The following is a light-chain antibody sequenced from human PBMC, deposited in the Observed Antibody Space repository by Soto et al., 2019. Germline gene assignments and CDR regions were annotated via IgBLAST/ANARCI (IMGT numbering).Light chain of an antibody. V-gene: IGKV3-15*01. CDR1: QSVSSN. Sequence: EIVMTQSPATLSVSPGERATLSCRASQSVSSNLAWYQQKPGQAPRLLIYGASTRATGVPARFSGSGSETEFILTISSLQSEDFAVYYCQQYNNWPPITFGQGTRLEIK. CDR3: QQYNNWPPIT. CDR2: GAS. J-gene: IGKJ5*01.